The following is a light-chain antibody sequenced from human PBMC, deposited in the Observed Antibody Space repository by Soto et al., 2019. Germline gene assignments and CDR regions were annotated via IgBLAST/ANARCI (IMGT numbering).Light chain of an antibody. V-gene: IGKV3-20*01. Sequence: EIVLTQSPGTLSLSPGERATLSCRASQSVSSSNLAWYQQKPGQAPRLLIYGASSRATGIPDRFSGSGSGTEFTLTISRLESEDFAVYYCQQYGSTPRTFGQGTKVEIK. CDR3: QQYGSTPRT. CDR1: QSVSSSN. J-gene: IGKJ1*01. CDR2: GAS.